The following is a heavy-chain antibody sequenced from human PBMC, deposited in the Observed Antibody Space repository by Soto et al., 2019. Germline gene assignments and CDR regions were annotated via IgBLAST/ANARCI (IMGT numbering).Heavy chain of an antibody. CDR3: ARVGGWLAASGGMDV. D-gene: IGHD3-10*01. CDR2: ISGSSSYK. CDR1: GFTFSSYS. J-gene: IGHJ6*02. Sequence: PGGSLRLSCAASGFTFSSYSMNWVRQAPGKGLEWVSSISGSSSYKYYADSVKGRFTMSSDNAKNLLYLLMYSLRADDTSVFYCARVGGWLAASGGMDVWGQGTTVTVSS. V-gene: IGHV3-21*01.